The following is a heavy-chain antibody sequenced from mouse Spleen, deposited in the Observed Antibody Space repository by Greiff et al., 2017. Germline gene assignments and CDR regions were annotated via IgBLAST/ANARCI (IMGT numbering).Heavy chain of an antibody. D-gene: IGHD1-1*01. V-gene: IGHV1-61*01. CDR2: IYPSDSET. J-gene: IGHJ3*01. CDR3: ARSLYYEAY. Sequence: QVQLQQPGAELVRPGSSVKLSCKASGYTFTSYWMDWVKQRPGQGLEWIGNIYPSDSETHYNQKFKDKATLTVDKSSSTAYMQLSSLTSEDSAVYYCARSLYYEAYWGQGTLVTVSA. CDR1: GYTFTSYW.